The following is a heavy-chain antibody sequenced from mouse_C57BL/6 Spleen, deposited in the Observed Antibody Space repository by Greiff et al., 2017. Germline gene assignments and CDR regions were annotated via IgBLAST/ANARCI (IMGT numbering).Heavy chain of an antibody. D-gene: IGHD2-4*01. J-gene: IGHJ2*01. V-gene: IGHV1-59*01. Sequence: QVQLQQPGAELVRPGTSVKLSCKASGYTFTSYWMHWVKQRPGQGLEWIGVIDPSDSYTNYNQKFKGKATLTVDTSSSTAYMQLSSLTSEDSAVYYCARTDYDYGFDYWGQGTTRTVSS. CDR1: GYTFTSYW. CDR3: ARTDYDYGFDY. CDR2: IDPSDSYT.